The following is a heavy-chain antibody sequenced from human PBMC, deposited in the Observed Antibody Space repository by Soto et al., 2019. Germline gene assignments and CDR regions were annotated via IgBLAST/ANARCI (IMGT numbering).Heavy chain of an antibody. Sequence: SETLSLTCTVSGGSISSSRCHWGWIRQPPGKGLEWIASIKYSGTTFYNPSLKSRVTLSVDTSKNQFALKLSSVTAAETAVDYCARHGITGSYYDAFESWGQGTMVTVSS. D-gene: IGHD1-26*01. CDR3: ARHGITGSYYDAFES. CDR1: GGSISSSRCH. V-gene: IGHV4-39*01. CDR2: IKYSGTT. J-gene: IGHJ3*02.